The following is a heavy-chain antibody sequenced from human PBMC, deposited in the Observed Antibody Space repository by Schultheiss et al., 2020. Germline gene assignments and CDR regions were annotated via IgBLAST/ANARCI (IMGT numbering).Heavy chain of an antibody. CDR3: ARVRIAAAEFDY. Sequence: SETLSLTCTVSGGSISSYYWSWTRQPPGKGLEWIGYIYYSGSTNYNPSLKTRVTISVDTSKNQFSLKLSSVTAADTAVYYCARVRIAAAEFDYWGQGTLGTVS. CDR2: IYYSGST. CDR1: GGSISSYY. V-gene: IGHV4-59*01. J-gene: IGHJ4*02. D-gene: IGHD6-13*01.